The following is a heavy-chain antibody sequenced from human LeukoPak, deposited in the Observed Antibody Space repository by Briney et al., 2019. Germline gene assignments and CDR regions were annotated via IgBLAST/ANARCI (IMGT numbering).Heavy chain of an antibody. D-gene: IGHD2-15*01. CDR1: GFTFSHAW. V-gene: IGHV3-15*01. J-gene: IGHJ4*02. Sequence: GGSLRLSCAASGFTFSHAWMSWVRQAPGKGLEWVGRKSKTDGGTADYAAPVKGTVTISRDDSKSTLYLQMNSLKTEDTAVYYCTAHRGYCGGFSCMGYWGQGTLVTVSS. CDR3: TAHRGYCGGFSCMGY. CDR2: KSKTDGGTA.